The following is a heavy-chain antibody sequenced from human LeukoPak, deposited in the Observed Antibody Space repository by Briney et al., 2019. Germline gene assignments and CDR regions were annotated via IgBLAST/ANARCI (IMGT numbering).Heavy chain of an antibody. CDR2: INPSGGST. Sequence: ASVTVSCKASGYTFTSYYMHWVRQAPGQGIEWMGIINPSGGSTSYAQKFQGRVTMTTDMSTSTVYMELSSLRSEDTAVYYCAPTVGATGAFDIWGQGTMVTVSS. CDR1: GYTFTSYY. J-gene: IGHJ3*02. CDR3: APTVGATGAFDI. V-gene: IGHV1-46*01. D-gene: IGHD1-26*01.